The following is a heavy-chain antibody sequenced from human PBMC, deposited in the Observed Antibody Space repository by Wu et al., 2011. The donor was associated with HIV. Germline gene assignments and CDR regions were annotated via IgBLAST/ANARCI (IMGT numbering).Heavy chain of an antibody. D-gene: IGHD1-1*01. CDR3: ATLSSAWNAYFDH. CDR2: IIPIFGTR. Sequence: QVQLVQSGAEVKKPGSSVKVSCKASGGSFRSYAVSWLRLAPGQGLEWMGGIIPIFGTRNFAQNFQGRVSITTDESTDTVYMEMSSLKSEDTAVYYCATLSSAWNAYFDHWGQGTLVHRLL. V-gene: IGHV1-69*01. CDR1: GGSFRSYA. J-gene: IGHJ4*02.